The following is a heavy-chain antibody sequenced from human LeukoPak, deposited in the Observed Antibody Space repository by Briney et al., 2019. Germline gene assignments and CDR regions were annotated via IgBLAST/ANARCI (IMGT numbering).Heavy chain of an antibody. J-gene: IGHJ4*02. V-gene: IGHV4-34*01. Sequence: SETLSLTCAVYGGPFSGYYWSWIRQPPGKGLEWIGEINHSGSTNYNPSLKSRVTISVDTSKNQFSLKLSSVTAADTAVYYCARGRRGYSYGYWVYWGQGTLVTVSS. CDR1: GGPFSGYY. D-gene: IGHD5-18*01. CDR2: INHSGST. CDR3: ARGRRGYSYGYWVY.